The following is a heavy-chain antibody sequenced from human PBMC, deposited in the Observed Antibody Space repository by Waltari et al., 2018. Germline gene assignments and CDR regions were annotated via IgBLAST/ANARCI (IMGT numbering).Heavy chain of an antibody. Sequence: QVQLQESGPGLVKSSKTLSLTCAVSGVSIKDYYWSWIRQPAGKGLEWSGRIHTVGGPTYNPSLRIRVTMSVDTSKNRFSLNLSSVTAADTAVYYCARCRYLEEYYYVDIWGKGTTVTVSS. CDR1: GVSIKDYY. D-gene: IGHD3-3*01. CDR2: IHTVGGP. J-gene: IGHJ6*03. V-gene: IGHV4-4*07. CDR3: ARCRYLEEYYYVDI.